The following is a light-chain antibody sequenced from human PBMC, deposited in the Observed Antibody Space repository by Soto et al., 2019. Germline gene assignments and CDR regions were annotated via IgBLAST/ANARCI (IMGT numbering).Light chain of an antibody. CDR2: RNN. V-gene: IGLV1-47*01. CDR3: AAWDDSLSGYV. Sequence: QSVLTQPPSASGTPGQRVTISCSGSSSNIGSNYVYWYQQLPGTAPKLLIYRNNQRPSGVPARFSGSKSGTSASLAISGLRSEDEADYYCAAWDDSLSGYVFGTGTKLTVL. J-gene: IGLJ1*01. CDR1: SSNIGSNY.